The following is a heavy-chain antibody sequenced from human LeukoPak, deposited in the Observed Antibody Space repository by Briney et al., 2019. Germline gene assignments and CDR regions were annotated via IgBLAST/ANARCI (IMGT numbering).Heavy chain of an antibody. CDR3: AYYGSGSYYGGAIFDY. CDR2: INSDGSST. CDR1: GFIFDNYA. D-gene: IGHD3-10*01. V-gene: IGHV3-74*01. J-gene: IGHJ4*02. Sequence: GGSLRLSCAASGFIFDNYAMHWVRQAPGKGLVWVSRINSDGSSTSYADSVKGRFTISRDNAKNTLYLQMNSLRAEDTAVYYCAYYGSGSYYGGAIFDYWGQGTLVTVSS.